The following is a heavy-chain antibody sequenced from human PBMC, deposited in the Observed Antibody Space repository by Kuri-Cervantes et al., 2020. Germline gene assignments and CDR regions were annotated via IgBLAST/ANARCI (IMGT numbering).Heavy chain of an antibody. CDR2: INPNSGGT. Sequence: ASVKVSCKASGFTFTSSAVHWVRQAPGQGLEWMGWINPNSGGTNYAQKFQGWVTMTRDTSISTAYMELSRLRSDDTAVYYCARGSPVTYGMDVWGQGTTVTVSS. D-gene: IGHD4-17*01. CDR1: GFTFTSSA. V-gene: IGHV1-2*04. J-gene: IGHJ6*02. CDR3: ARGSPVTYGMDV.